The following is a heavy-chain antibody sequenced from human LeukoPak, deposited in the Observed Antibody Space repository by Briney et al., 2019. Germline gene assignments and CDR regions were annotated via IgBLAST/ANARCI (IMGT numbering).Heavy chain of an antibody. J-gene: IGHJ3*02. D-gene: IGHD3-16*02. V-gene: IGHV4-4*07. CDR2: IYTSGST. CDR3: ARAPIMITFGGVIPDDAFDI. CDR1: GGSISSYY. Sequence: SETLSLTCTVSGGSISSYYWSWIRQPAGKGLEWIGRIYTSGSTNYNPSLKSRVTMSVDTSKNEFSLKLSSVTAADTAVYYCARAPIMITFGGVIPDDAFDIWGQGTMVTVSS.